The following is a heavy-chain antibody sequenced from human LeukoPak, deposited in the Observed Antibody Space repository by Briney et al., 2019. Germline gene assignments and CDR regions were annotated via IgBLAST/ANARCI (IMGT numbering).Heavy chain of an antibody. J-gene: IGHJ4*02. CDR2: IYYSGST. D-gene: IGHD5-24*01. V-gene: IGHV4-59*01. Sequence: SETLSLTCTVSGDSISSYYWSWIRQPPAKGLEWIGYIYYSGSTNYNPSLKSRVTISVDTSKKQFSLKLSSVTAADTAVYYCARGRSRDGYNFDYWGQGTLVTVSS. CDR1: GDSISSYY. CDR3: ARGRSRDGYNFDY.